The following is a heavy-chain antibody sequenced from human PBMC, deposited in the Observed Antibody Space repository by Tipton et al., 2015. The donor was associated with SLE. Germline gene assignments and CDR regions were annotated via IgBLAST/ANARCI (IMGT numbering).Heavy chain of an antibody. V-gene: IGHV4-4*07. CDR3: ARDLGGAAAFDY. D-gene: IGHD6-13*01. CDR2: IYTSGST. J-gene: IGHJ4*02. Sequence: TLSLTCAVYGGSFSGYYWSWIRQPAGKGLEWIGRIYTSGSTNYNPSLKSRVTMSVDTSKNQFSLKLSSVTAADTAVYYCARDLGGAAAFDYWGQGTLVTVSS. CDR1: GGSFSGYY.